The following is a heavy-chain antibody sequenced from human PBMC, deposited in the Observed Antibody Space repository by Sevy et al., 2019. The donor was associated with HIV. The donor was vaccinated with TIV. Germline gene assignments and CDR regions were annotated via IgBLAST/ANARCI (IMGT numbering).Heavy chain of an antibody. CDR3: TRVHSGGYPFDY. CDR1: GFSVSSNY. J-gene: IGHJ4*02. Sequence: GGSLRLSCAASGFSVSSNYMSWVRQAPGKGLEWVSLIYSSGRTYYGDSVKGRFTISRDDSKNTLYLQMNSVRAGDTALYYCTRVHSGGYPFDYWGQGSLVTVSS. CDR2: IYSSGRT. D-gene: IGHD3-22*01. V-gene: IGHV3-53*01.